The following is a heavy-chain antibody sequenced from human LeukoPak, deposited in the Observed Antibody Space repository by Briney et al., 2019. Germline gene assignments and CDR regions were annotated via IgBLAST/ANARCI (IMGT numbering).Heavy chain of an antibody. CDR2: IKQDGSEK. V-gene: IGHV3-7*01. Sequence: GGSLRLSCAASGFTFSSSWMNWVRQAPGKGLEWVANIKQDGSEKYYVDSVKGRFTISRDNAKNSLYLQMNSLSAEDTGVYYCARDFTGESGYAGYWGQGSLVIVSS. D-gene: IGHD5-12*01. J-gene: IGHJ4*02. CDR3: ARDFTGESGYAGY. CDR1: GFTFSSSW.